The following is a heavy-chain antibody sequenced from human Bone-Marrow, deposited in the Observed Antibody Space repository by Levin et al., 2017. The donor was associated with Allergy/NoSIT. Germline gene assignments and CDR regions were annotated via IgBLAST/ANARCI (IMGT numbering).Heavy chain of an antibody. V-gene: IGHV4-61*01. D-gene: IGHD6-6*01. CDR1: GGSISSDSHF. CDR2: IYYNGKT. CDR3: ARGYKYSWYYFDW. J-gene: IGHJ4*02. Sequence: PGGSLRLSCTVSGGSISSDSHFWSWVRQSPGKGLEWIAYIYYNGKTEYNPSLESRVTISSDTSKNEVSLELHSATAADTAMYYCARGYKYSWYYFDWWGQGVLVTVSS.